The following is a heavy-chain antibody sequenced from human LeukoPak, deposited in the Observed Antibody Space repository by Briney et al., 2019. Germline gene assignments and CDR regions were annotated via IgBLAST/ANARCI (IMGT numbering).Heavy chain of an antibody. CDR3: ARLRIAVAGNGWFDP. CDR2: ISAYNGNT. J-gene: IGHJ5*02. V-gene: IGHV1-18*01. D-gene: IGHD6-19*01. Sequence: ASVKVSCKASGYTFTSYGISWVRQAPGQGLEWMGWISAYNGNTNYAQKLQGRVTMTTDTSTSTAYMELRSLRSDDTAVYYCARLRIAVAGNGWFDPWGLGTLVTVSS. CDR1: GYTFTSYG.